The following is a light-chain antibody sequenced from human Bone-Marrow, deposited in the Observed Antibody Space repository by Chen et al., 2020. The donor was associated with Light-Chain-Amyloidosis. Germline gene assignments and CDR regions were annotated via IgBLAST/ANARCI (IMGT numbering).Light chain of an antibody. CDR2: WAS. CDR1: QSVLYSSNNTNY. Sequence: DIVMTQSPDSLAGSLAERAPINCKSSQSVLYSSNNTNYLAWYQQKPGQPPKLLIYWASTRESGVPDRFSGSGSGTDFTLTISSLQAEDVAVYYCQQYYSTPLTFGGGTKVEIK. J-gene: IGKJ4*01. CDR3: QQYYSTPLT. V-gene: IGKV4-1*01.